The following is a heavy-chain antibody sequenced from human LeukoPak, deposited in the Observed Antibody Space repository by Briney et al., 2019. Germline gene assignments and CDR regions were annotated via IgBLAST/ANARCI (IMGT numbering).Heavy chain of an antibody. CDR1: GYTFTSYD. CDR3: AREILREGWFDP. CDR2: MNPNSGNT. J-gene: IGHJ5*02. Sequence: GASVKVSCKASGYTFTSYDINWVRQATGQGLEWMGWMNPNSGNTGYAQKFQGRVTMTRNTSISTAYMELSSLRSEDTAVYYCAREILREGWFDPWGQGTLATVSS. V-gene: IGHV1-8*01.